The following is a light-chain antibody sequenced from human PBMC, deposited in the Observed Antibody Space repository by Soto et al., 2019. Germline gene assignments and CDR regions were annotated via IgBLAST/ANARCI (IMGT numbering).Light chain of an antibody. CDR2: RAY. CDR1: QSINTL. CDR3: KQYNNWPIT. V-gene: IGKV3-15*01. Sequence: EVALTQSPATLSVSPGEGATLSCRASQSINTLLAWYQQKPGQAPRLLIYRAYTRATDIQARFSGSGSGTDFTLTIRSLQSEDFAIYYCKQYNNWPITFGQGTRLEIK. J-gene: IGKJ5*01.